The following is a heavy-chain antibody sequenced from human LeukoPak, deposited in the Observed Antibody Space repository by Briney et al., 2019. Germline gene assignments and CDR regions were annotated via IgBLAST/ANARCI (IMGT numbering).Heavy chain of an antibody. D-gene: IGHD3-10*01. V-gene: IGHV3-23*01. CDR3: ASRGHVGSGTYSPYDY. Sequence: GGSLRLSCAASGFTYSNSAMSWVRQAPGKGLEWVSVISGSGSRTYYADSVKGRFAISRDNSRNTIYLQMTSLRAEDTAVYYCASRGHVGSGTYSPYDYWGQGTLVSVSS. J-gene: IGHJ4*02. CDR2: ISGSGSRT. CDR1: GFTYSNSA.